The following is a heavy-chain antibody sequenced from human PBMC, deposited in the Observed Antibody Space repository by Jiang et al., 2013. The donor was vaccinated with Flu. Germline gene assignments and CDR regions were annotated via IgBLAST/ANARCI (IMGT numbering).Heavy chain of an antibody. V-gene: IGHV4-39*01. Sequence: TCTVSGGSIGSDTYYWGWIRQPPGKGLEWIGSIYYNENTYYDPSLKSRVTISVDTSKNQFSLKLSSVTAADTAVYYCARQESTQTIDAFDIWGQGTMVTVSS. CDR2: IYYNENT. CDR1: GGSIGSDTYY. D-gene: IGHD1-14*01. CDR3: ARQESTQTIDAFDI. J-gene: IGHJ3*02.